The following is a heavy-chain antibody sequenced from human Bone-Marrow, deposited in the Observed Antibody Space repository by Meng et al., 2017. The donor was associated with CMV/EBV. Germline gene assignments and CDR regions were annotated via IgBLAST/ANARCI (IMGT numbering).Heavy chain of an antibody. CDR3: ARYMVRGIYYGMDV. CDR2: IYSGGST. Sequence: GGSLKISCAASGFTVSSHYMSWVRQAPGKGLEWVSVIYSGGSTYYADSVKGRFTISRDNSKNTLYLQMNSLRAEDTAVYYCARYMVRGIYYGMDVWGQGTTVTGSS. D-gene: IGHD3-10*01. J-gene: IGHJ6*02. V-gene: IGHV3-66*02. CDR1: GFTVSSHY.